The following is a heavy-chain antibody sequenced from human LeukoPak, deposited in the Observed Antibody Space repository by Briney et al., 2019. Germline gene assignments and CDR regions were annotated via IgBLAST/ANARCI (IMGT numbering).Heavy chain of an antibody. CDR1: GYSISSGYQ. Sequence: SETLSLTCGVSGYSISSGYQWAWIRQSPGKGLEWIGSIYHSGSAHYNPSLKSRVTISVETSKNQFSLNMYSVTAADTAVYYCARDPRWLTPDCTSTSCYEDYFDPWGQGTLVTVSS. V-gene: IGHV4-38-2*02. D-gene: IGHD2-2*01. CDR3: ARDPRWLTPDCTSTSCYEDYFDP. CDR2: IYHSGSA. J-gene: IGHJ5*02.